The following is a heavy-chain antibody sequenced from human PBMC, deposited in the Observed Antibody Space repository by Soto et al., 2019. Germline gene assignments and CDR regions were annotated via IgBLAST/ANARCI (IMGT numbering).Heavy chain of an antibody. J-gene: IGHJ1*01. CDR1: GYNFISHA. Sequence: QVQLVQSGAEVKKPGSSVKLSCKASGYNFISHAMHWVRQAPGQRPEWMGWINTGNGNTKSSQKFQGRVTITRDTSANTGYMGLSSLRSAESVVYYCARSQGAIGSGIYHIFGDCHLWGQCMVVSVSS. D-gene: IGHD3-10*01. V-gene: IGHV1-3*04. CDR3: ARSQGAIGSGIYHIFGDCHL. CDR2: INTGNGNT.